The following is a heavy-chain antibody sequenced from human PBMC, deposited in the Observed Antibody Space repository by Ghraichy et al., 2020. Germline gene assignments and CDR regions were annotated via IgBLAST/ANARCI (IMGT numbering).Heavy chain of an antibody. V-gene: IGHV1-2*06. J-gene: IGHJ4*02. CDR2: IHPNTGDT. D-gene: IGHD3-10*01. CDR3: ARDYYGTGTRFDN. CDR1: GYTFIGYY. Sequence: ASVKVSCKASGYTFIGYYLHWVRQAPGQGLQWMGRIHPNTGDTIYPQKFQGRVIMTRDTSISTAYMELTRLRSDDTAIYYCARDYYGTGTRFDNWGQGTPVTVSS.